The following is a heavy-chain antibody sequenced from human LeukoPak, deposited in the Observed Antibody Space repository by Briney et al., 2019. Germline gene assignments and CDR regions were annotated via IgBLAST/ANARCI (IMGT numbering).Heavy chain of an antibody. CDR1: GGSISSINHH. CDR2: IYNGRTT. J-gene: IGHJ5*01. V-gene: IGHV4-39*01. D-gene: IGHD4-23*01. CDR3: VRHDGRSGGTMGAFDS. Sequence: SETLSLTCTVSGGSISSINHHWGWVRQSPGKDLEWIGSIYNGRTTFSNPSLNSRVTISIVTSKNQFSLQLNSVTAADTAVYYCVRHDGRSGGTMGAFDSWGQGSLVTVSS.